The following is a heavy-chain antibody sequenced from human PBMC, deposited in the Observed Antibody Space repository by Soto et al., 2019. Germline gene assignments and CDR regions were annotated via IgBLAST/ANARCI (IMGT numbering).Heavy chain of an antibody. CDR3: ARDRGDYYYYYYMDV. V-gene: IGHV4-59*01. J-gene: IGHJ6*03. CDR2: IYYSGST. CDR1: GGSISSYY. D-gene: IGHD1-26*01. Sequence: PSETLSLTCTVSGGSISSYYWSWIRQPPGKGLEWIGYIYYSGSTNYNPSLKSRVTISVDTSKNQFSLKLSSVTAADTAVYYCARDRGDYYYYYYMDVWGKGTTVTVSS.